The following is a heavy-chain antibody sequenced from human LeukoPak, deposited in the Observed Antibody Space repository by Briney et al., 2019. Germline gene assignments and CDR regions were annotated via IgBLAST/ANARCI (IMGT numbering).Heavy chain of an antibody. CDR3: ARDGIRIVVVPAAEYYYYYGMDV. CDR2: ISNSSSTI. V-gene: IGHV3-48*04. Sequence: GGSLRLSCAASGFTFSSYSMNWVRQAPGKGLEWVSYISNSSSTIYYADSVKGRFTISRDNAKNSLYLQMNSLRAEDTAVYYCARDGIRIVVVPAAEYYYYYGMDVWGQGTTVTVSS. D-gene: IGHD2-2*01. J-gene: IGHJ6*02. CDR1: GFTFSSYS.